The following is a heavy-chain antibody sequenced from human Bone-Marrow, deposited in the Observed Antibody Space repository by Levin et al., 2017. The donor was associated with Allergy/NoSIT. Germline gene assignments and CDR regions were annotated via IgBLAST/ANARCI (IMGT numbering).Heavy chain of an antibody. CDR1: GFTFSDHY. D-gene: IGHD3-22*01. CDR3: ARSMIVVVPYYYGMDG. CDR2: TRNKANSYTT. V-gene: IGHV3-72*01. J-gene: IGHJ6*02. Sequence: PGGSLRLSCAASGFTFSDHYMDWVRQAPGKGLEWVGRTRNKANSYTTEYAASVKGRFTISRDDSKNSLYLQMNSLKTEDTAVYYCARSMIVVVPYYYGMDGWGQGTTVTVSS.